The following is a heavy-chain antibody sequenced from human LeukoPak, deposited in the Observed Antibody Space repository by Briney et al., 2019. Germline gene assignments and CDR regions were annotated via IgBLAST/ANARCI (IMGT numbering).Heavy chain of an antibody. CDR2: ISSSSSYI. D-gene: IGHD3-3*01. CDR1: GFTFSSYS. J-gene: IGHJ5*02. V-gene: IGHV3-21*01. Sequence: GGSLRLSCAASGFTFSSYSMNWVRQAPGKGLEWVSSISSSSSYIYYADSVKGRFTISRDNAKNSLYLQMNSLRAADTAVYYCARDPGWDFWSGYKSGVSDWFDPWGQGTLVTVSS. CDR3: ARDPGWDFWSGYKSGVSDWFDP.